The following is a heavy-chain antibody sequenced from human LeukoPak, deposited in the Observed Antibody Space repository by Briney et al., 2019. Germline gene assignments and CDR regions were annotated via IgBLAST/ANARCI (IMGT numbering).Heavy chain of an antibody. CDR3: ARDYKYAFDN. CDR2: IGISSGNT. D-gene: IGHD5-24*01. J-gene: IGHJ4*02. CDR1: GFRFSDYS. V-gene: IGHV3-48*01. Sequence: GGSLRLSCAASGFRFSDYSMNWVRQAPGKGLEWISYIGISSGNTNYADSVKGRFTLSGDKAKNSLYLQMNSLLVEDTAVYYCARDYKYAFDNWGQGTLVTVSS.